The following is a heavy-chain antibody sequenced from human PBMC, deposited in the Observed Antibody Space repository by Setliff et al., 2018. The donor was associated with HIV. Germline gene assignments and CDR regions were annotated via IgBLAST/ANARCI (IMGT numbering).Heavy chain of an antibody. D-gene: IGHD3-10*01. CDR3: ARDNVLWLGILNYFDQ. CDR1: GGSISSHY. Sequence: PSETLSLTCTVSGGSISSHYWSWIRQPPGKGLEWIGNIYYTGSTNYNPSLKSRVTISVDTSKNQFPLKLSSVTAADTAVYYCARDNVLWLGILNYFDQWGQGTLVTVSS. J-gene: IGHJ4*02. V-gene: IGHV4-59*11. CDR2: IYYTGST.